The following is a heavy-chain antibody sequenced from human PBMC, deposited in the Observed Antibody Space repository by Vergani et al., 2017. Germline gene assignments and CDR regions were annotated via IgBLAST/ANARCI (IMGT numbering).Heavy chain of an antibody. CDR2: ISSNGGST. J-gene: IGHJ3*02. Sequence: EVQLVESGGGLVQPGGSLRLSCSASGFTFSSYAMHWVRQAPGKGLEYVSAISSNGGSTYYADSVKGRFTISRDNSKNTLYLQMSSLRAEDTAVYYCVKGVGSSWYLAAFDIWGQGTMVTVSS. V-gene: IGHV3-64D*06. D-gene: IGHD6-13*01. CDR1: GFTFSSYA. CDR3: VKGVGSSWYLAAFDI.